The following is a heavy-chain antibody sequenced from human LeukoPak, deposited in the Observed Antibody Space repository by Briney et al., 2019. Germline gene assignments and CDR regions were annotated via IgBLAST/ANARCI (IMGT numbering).Heavy chain of an antibody. D-gene: IGHD6-19*01. V-gene: IGHV3-21*01. CDR1: GFTFSRFW. CDR3: ARQWLPKSNDY. Sequence: GGSLRLSCAASGFTFSRFWMHWVRQAPGKGLEWVSSISSSSSYIYYADSVKGRFTISRDNAKNSLYLQMNSLRAEDTAVYYCARQWLPKSNDYWGQGTLVTVSS. CDR2: ISSSSSYI. J-gene: IGHJ4*02.